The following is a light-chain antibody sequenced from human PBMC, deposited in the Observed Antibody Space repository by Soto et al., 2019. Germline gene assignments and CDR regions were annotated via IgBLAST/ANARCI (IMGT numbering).Light chain of an antibody. CDR3: CSYATGDSAV. J-gene: IGLJ7*01. CDR2: EGN. CDR1: SSDVGSYNL. Sequence: QSVLTQPASVSGSPGQSITISCTGTSSDVGSYNLVSWYQQHPGRAPKLMIFEGNKRPSGIPTRFSDSKSGNTASLTISGLQAEDEADYYCCSYATGDSAVFGGGTQLTVL. V-gene: IGLV2-23*01.